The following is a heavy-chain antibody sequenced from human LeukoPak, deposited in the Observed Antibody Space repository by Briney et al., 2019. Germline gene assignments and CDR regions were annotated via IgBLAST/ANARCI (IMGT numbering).Heavy chain of an antibody. CDR3: ARERCTNGFCYHFDF. CDR1: GGSISPYY. CDR2: IYYSGST. J-gene: IGHJ4*02. D-gene: IGHD2-8*01. Sequence: SETLSLTCTVSGGSISPYYWNWIRQPPGKGLEWIGYIYYSGSTNYSPSLKSRVTILVDTSKNQFSLKLSSVTAADTAVYYCARERCTNGFCYHFDFWGQGTLVTVSS. V-gene: IGHV4-59*01.